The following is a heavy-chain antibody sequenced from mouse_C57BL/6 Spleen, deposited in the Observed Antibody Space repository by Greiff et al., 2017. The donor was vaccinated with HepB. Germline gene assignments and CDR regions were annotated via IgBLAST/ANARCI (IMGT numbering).Heavy chain of an antibody. Sequence: QVQLKQSGPELVKPGASVKISCKASGYAFSSSWMNWVKQRPGKGLEWIGRIYPGDGDTNYNGKFKGKATLTADKSSSTAYMQLSSLTSEDSAVYFCASYGSSYLDYWGQGTSVTVSS. J-gene: IGHJ4*01. CDR2: IYPGDGDT. CDR1: GYAFSSSW. CDR3: ASYGSSYLDY. V-gene: IGHV1-82*01. D-gene: IGHD1-1*01.